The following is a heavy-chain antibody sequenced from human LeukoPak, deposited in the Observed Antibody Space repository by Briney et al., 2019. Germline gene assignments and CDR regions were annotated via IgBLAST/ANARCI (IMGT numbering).Heavy chain of an antibody. CDR3: AKDLVGARYYFDY. CDR1: GFIFSSYT. Sequence: GGSLRLSCAASGFIFSSYTINWVRQAPGKGLEWLSSISSTSSYVYYADSVKGRFTISRDNSKNTLYLQMNSLRAEDTAVYYCAKDLVGARYYFDYWGQGTLVTVSS. D-gene: IGHD1-26*01. CDR2: ISSTSSYV. V-gene: IGHV3-21*04. J-gene: IGHJ4*02.